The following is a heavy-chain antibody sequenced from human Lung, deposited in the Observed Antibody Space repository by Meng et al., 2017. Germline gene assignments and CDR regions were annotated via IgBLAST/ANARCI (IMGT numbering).Heavy chain of an antibody. CDR3: AKYSYGLGDYLDY. J-gene: IGHJ4*02. CDR2: ISGSGSSP. D-gene: IGHD3-10*01. CDR1: GFTFSRYA. V-gene: IGHV3-23*04. Sequence: VALVEPGGGLGKPGGSLRLSCAASGFTFSRYAMSWVRQAPGKGLEWVSAISGSGSSPYYADSVKGRFAISRHNSKNTLYLQMNSLRAEDTALYYCAKYSYGLGDYLDYWGQGALVTVSS.